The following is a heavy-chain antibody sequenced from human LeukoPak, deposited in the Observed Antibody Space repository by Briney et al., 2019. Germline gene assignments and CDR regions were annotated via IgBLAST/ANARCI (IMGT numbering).Heavy chain of an antibody. Sequence: GGSLGLSCAASGFTFSSYAMSWVRQAPGKGLEWVSAISGSGGSTYYADSVKGRFTISRDNSKNTLYLQMNSLRAEDTAVYYCAKGGEYYYDSSGYLNWGQGTLVTVSS. J-gene: IGHJ4*02. V-gene: IGHV3-23*01. CDR3: AKGGEYYYDSSGYLN. D-gene: IGHD3-22*01. CDR1: GFTFSSYA. CDR2: ISGSGGST.